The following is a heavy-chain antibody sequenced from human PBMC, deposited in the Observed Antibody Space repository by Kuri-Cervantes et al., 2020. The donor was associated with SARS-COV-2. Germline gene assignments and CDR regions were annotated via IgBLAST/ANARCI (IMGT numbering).Heavy chain of an antibody. CDR2: ISSSSSYI. CDR1: GFTFSSYS. J-gene: IGHJ6*02. V-gene: IGHV3-21*05. Sequence: GESLKISCAASGFTFSSYSMNWVRQAPGKGLEWVSYISSSSSYIYYADLVKGRFTISRDNAKNSLYLQMNSLRAEDTAVYYCAKDLMIGYSSGWYSSYYYYGMDVWGQGTTVTVSS. CDR3: AKDLMIGYSSGWYSSYYYYGMDV. D-gene: IGHD6-19*01.